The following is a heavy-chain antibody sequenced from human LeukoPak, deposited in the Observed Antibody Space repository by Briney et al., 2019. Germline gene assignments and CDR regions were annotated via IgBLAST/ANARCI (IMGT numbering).Heavy chain of an antibody. Sequence: GGSLRLSCAASGFTFSSYSMIWVRQAPGKGLEWVSSISSSSSYIYYADSVKGRFTISRDNAKNSLYLQMNSLRAEDTAVYYCARKTTRNWFDPWGQGTLVTVSS. CDR3: ARKTTRNWFDP. J-gene: IGHJ5*02. V-gene: IGHV3-21*01. D-gene: IGHD1-7*01. CDR2: ISSSSSYI. CDR1: GFTFSSYS.